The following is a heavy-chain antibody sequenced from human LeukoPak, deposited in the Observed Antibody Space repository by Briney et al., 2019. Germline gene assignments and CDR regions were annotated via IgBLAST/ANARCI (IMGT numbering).Heavy chain of an antibody. D-gene: IGHD6-19*01. CDR3: AKDWSPRWLVLRDDSEYFHH. Sequence: PGGSLRLSCAASGFTFSSYALSWVRQAPGKGMEWVSTVSGSGHTTYYADSVKGRFTISRDNSKSTVYLQMSSLRVEDMAVYTCAKDWSPRWLVLRDDSEYFHHWGQGTLVTVSS. J-gene: IGHJ1*01. V-gene: IGHV3-23*01. CDR1: GFTFSSYA. CDR2: VSGSGHTT.